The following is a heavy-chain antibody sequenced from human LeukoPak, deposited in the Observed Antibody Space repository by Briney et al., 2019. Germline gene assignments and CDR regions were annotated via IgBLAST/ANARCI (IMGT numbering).Heavy chain of an antibody. J-gene: IGHJ5*02. CDR2: INPNSGGT. CDR1: GYTFTGYY. D-gene: IGHD3-22*01. CDR3: ACERRYYDSSGPYNWFDP. Sequence: WASVKVSCKASGYTFTGYYMHWVRQAPGQGLEWMGWINPNSGGTNYAQKFQGRVTMTRDTSISTAYMELSRLRSDDTAVYYCACERRYYDSSGPYNWFDPWGQGTLVTVSS. V-gene: IGHV1-2*02.